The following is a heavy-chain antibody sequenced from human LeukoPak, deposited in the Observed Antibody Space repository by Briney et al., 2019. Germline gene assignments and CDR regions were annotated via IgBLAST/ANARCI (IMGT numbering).Heavy chain of an antibody. CDR3: ATGRPSYDFWSGYIDY. D-gene: IGHD3-3*01. J-gene: IGHJ4*02. CDR2: ISGSGGST. Sequence: GGALRLSCAASGFTFSSYAMSWVRQGPAKGLEWVSGISGSGGSTYYADSVKGRFTISRDNSKNTLYLQLNGLRAEDTAVYYCATGRPSYDFWSGYIDYWGQGTLVTVSS. V-gene: IGHV3-23*01. CDR1: GFTFSSYA.